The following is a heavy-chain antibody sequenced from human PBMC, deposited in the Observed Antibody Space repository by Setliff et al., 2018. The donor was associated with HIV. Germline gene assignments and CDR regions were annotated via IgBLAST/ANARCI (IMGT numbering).Heavy chain of an antibody. D-gene: IGHD3-22*01. J-gene: IGHJ4*02. CDR3: ATKYFFDSSGYSLYYFDY. Sequence: ASVKVSCKASGYTFSDHYMHWVQQAPGKGLEWMGRVDPEDGETKYAEKFQGRVTITADTSTDTVYVELSSLRSEDTAVYYCATKYFFDSSGYSLYYFDYWGPGTQVTVSS. CDR1: GYTFSDHY. V-gene: IGHV1-69-2*01. CDR2: VDPEDGET.